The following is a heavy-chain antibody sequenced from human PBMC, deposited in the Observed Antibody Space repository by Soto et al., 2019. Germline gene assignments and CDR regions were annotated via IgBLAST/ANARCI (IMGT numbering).Heavy chain of an antibody. J-gene: IGHJ4*02. D-gene: IGHD2-15*01. CDR1: GFTFSSYS. CDR3: ARDRGYCSGGSCYPDY. CDR2: ISSSSSTI. V-gene: IGHV3-48*01. Sequence: EVQLVESGGGLVQPGGSLRLSCAASGFTFSSYSMNWVRQAPGKGLEWVSYISSSSSTIYYADSVKGRFTISRDNAKNSLYLQMNSLRAEDTALYYCARDRGYCSGGSCYPDYWGQGTLVTVSS.